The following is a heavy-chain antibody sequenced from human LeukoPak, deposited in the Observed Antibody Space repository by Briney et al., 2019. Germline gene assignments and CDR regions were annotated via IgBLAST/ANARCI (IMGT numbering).Heavy chain of an antibody. CDR3: AKGGWASGWSSLDY. Sequence: GRSLRLSCAASGFTFSSYGMHWVRQAPGKGLEWVAVIWYDGSNKYYADSVKGRFTISRDDSKNTLYLQMNSLRHEDTAVYYCAKGGWASGWSSLDYWGQGTLVTVSS. D-gene: IGHD6-19*01. J-gene: IGHJ4*02. V-gene: IGHV3-33*06. CDR2: IWYDGSNK. CDR1: GFTFSSYG.